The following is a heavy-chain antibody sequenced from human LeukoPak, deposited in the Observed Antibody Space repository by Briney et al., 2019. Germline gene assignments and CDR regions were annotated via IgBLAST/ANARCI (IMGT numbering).Heavy chain of an antibody. V-gene: IGHV1-69*06. Sequence: GASVKVSCKASGGTFSSYAISWVRQAPGQGLEWMGGIIPIFGTANYAQKFQGRVTMTEDTSTDTAYMELSSLRSEDTAVYYCATESYGGNWYFDLWGRGTLVTVSS. CDR3: ATESYGGNWYFDL. CDR2: IIPIFGTA. J-gene: IGHJ2*01. D-gene: IGHD1-26*01. CDR1: GGTFSSYA.